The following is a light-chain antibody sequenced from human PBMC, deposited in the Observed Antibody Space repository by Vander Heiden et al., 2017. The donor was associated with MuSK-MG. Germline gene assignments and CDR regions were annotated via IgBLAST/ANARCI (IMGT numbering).Light chain of an antibody. CDR3: QQYYSTPLT. J-gene: IGKJ4*01. Sequence: DIVMTQSPDSLAVSLGERATINCKSSQRVLYSSDNKNYLAWYQQKPRQPPKLLIYWASTRESGVPDRFSGSGSGTDFTLTISRLQAEDVARYYCQQYYSTPLTFGGGTKVEIK. V-gene: IGKV4-1*01. CDR2: WAS. CDR1: QRVLYSSDNKNY.